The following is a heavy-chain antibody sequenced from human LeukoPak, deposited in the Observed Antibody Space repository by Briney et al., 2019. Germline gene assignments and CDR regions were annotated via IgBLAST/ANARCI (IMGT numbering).Heavy chain of an antibody. D-gene: IGHD2-15*01. CDR3: ARSVVVVVAATHSGEYFQH. CDR1: GYTFTSYA. CDR2: INAGNGNT. V-gene: IGHV1-3*01. J-gene: IGHJ1*01. Sequence: ASVTVSCKASGYTFTSYAMHWVRQAPGQRLEWMGWINAGNGNTKYSQKFQGRVTITRDTSASTAYMELSSLRSEDTAVYYCARSVVVVVAATHSGEYFQHWGQGTLVTVSS.